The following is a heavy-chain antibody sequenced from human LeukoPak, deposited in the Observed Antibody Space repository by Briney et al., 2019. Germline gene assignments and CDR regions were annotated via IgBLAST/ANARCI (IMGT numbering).Heavy chain of an antibody. CDR1: GFSFSSYA. J-gene: IGHJ2*01. V-gene: IGHV3-23*01. Sequence: PGGSLRLSCAASGFSFSSYAMSWVRQAPGKGLEGVSVIGGGPGNTYYTDSVKGRFTISRDNSKNTLYLHLNSLRAEDTAVYYCAKGKGPTANWYFDVWGRGTLVTVSS. CDR3: AKGKGPTANWYFDV. D-gene: IGHD2-21*02. CDR2: IGGGPGNT.